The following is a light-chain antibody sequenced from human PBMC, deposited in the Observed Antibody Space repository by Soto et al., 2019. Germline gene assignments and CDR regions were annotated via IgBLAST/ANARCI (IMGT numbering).Light chain of an antibody. V-gene: IGKV3-20*01. CDR1: QSVSSY. Sequence: VMTQSQATLSVSPGERATLSCRASQSVSSYLAWYQQKPGQAPRLLIYDASNRATGIPARFSGSGSGTDVTLTISRLEPEDFAVYYCQQYGSSPLTFGGGTRLEI. CDR3: QQYGSSPLT. J-gene: IGKJ5*01. CDR2: DAS.